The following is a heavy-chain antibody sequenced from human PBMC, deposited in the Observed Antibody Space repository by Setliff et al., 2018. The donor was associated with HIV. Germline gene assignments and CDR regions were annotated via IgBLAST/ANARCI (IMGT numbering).Heavy chain of an antibody. V-gene: IGHV3-30*02. D-gene: IGHD2-15*01. Sequence: GGSRRLSCAACGFSFETFGMYWVRQAPGKGLEWVAFIRHDGSYAYYADSVKGRFTISRDNPKNSLYLQMTSLRAEDTAVYYCAKCGGVTCYSASWYFDYWGQGTLVTVSS. CDR2: IRHDGSYA. CDR3: AKCGGVTCYSASWYFDY. CDR1: GFSFETFG. J-gene: IGHJ4*02.